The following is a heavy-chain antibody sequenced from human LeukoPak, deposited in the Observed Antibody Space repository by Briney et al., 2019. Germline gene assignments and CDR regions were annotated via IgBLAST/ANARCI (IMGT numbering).Heavy chain of an antibody. J-gene: IGHJ5*02. CDR3: ARERGSGSYHPFDP. D-gene: IGHD3-10*01. CDR2: IKQDGSEK. CDR1: GFTFSSYW. Sequence: GGSLRLSCVASGFTFSSYWMSWVRQTPGKGQEWVANIKQDGSEKNYIDSVKGRFTISRDNAKDSLYLQMNSLRADDTAIYYCARERGSGSYHPFDPWGQGTLAIVSS. V-gene: IGHV3-7*01.